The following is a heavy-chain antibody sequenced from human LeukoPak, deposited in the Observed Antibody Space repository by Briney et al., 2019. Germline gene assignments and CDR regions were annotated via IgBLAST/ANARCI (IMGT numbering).Heavy chain of an antibody. CDR2: ISAYNGNT. CDR3: ARDPSCSSTSCYWTIHYYYGMDV. J-gene: IGHJ6*02. Sequence: ASVKVSCKASGYTFTSYGISWVRQAPGQGLEWMGWISAYNGNTNYAQKLQGRVTMTTDTSTSTAYMELRSLRPDDTAVYYCARDPSCSSTSCYWTIHYYYGMDVWGQGTTVTVSS. D-gene: IGHD2-2*01. V-gene: IGHV1-18*01. CDR1: GYTFTSYG.